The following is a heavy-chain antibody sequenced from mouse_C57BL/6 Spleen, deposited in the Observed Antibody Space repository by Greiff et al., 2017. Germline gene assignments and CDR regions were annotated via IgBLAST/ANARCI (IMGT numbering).Heavy chain of an antibody. CDR1: GFNIKDDY. CDR2: IDPENGDT. CDR3: TTLTGHFDY. J-gene: IGHJ2*01. Sequence: VHVKQSGAELVRPGASVKLSCTASGFNIKDDYMHWVKQRPEQGLEWIGWIDPENGDTEYASKFQGKATITADTSSNTAYLQLSSLTSEDTAVYYCTTLTGHFDYWGQGTTLTVSS. V-gene: IGHV14-4*01.